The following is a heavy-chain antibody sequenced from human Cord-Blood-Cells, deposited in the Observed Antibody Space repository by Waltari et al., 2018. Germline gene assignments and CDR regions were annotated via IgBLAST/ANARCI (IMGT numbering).Heavy chain of an antibody. CDR1: GGSISSYS. D-gene: IGHD5-18*01. J-gene: IGHJ4*02. CDR3: ARGDVGYSYGYFDY. CDR2: IYYSGST. Sequence: QVQLQESGPGLVKPSETLSLTCTVSGGSISSYSWSWIRQPPGKGLEWIGYIYYSGSTNYNPSLKSRVTISVDTSKNQFSLKLSSVTAADTAVYYCARGDVGYSYGYFDYWGQGTLVTVSS. V-gene: IGHV4-59*01.